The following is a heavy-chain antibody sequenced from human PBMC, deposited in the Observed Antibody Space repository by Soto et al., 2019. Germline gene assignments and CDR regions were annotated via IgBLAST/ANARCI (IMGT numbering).Heavy chain of an antibody. V-gene: IGHV5-51*01. J-gene: IGHJ6*03. Sequence: GESLKISCKGSGYSFTFFWIAWVRQMPGKGLEWMGIVYPGDSDTRYSPSFQGQVTISADKSINTIYLQWTSLKASDTAMYYCARHGYCSGSNCYSDFYYYMDVWGKGTTVTVSS. CDR3: ARHGYCSGSNCYSDFYYYMDV. CDR2: VYPGDSDT. D-gene: IGHD2-15*01. CDR1: GYSFTFFW.